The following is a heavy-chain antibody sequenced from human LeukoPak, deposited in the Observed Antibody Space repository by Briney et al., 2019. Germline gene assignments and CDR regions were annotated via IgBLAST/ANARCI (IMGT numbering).Heavy chain of an antibody. CDR3: AKDQGERFLEWLSVYYYYGMDV. Sequence: GGSLRLSCAASGFTFSSYAMSWVRQAPGKGLEWVSSITVSAGSTYYADSVKGRFTISRDNSKNTLYLQTNTLRAEDTAVYYCAKDQGERFLEWLSVYYYYGMDVWGQGTTVTVSS. V-gene: IGHV3-23*01. CDR1: GFTFSSYA. CDR2: ITVSAGST. D-gene: IGHD3-3*01. J-gene: IGHJ6*02.